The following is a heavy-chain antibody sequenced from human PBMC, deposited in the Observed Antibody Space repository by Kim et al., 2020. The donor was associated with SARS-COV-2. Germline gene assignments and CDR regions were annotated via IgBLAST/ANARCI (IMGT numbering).Heavy chain of an antibody. CDR2: ISTFNGIT. CDR1: GYIFSKYG. Sequence: ASVKVSCKTSGYIFSKYGISGVRQAPGHGLEWMAFISTFNGITHYAQGFQGRGTMTTDTSTNTAYMELRSLRSDDTAVYYCARDARGQLAPAAFDYWGQG. D-gene: IGHD2-2*01. CDR3: ARDARGQLAPAAFDY. J-gene: IGHJ4*02. V-gene: IGHV1-18*01.